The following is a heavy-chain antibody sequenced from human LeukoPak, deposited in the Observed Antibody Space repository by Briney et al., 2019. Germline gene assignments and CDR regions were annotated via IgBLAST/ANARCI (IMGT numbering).Heavy chain of an antibody. J-gene: IGHJ4*02. CDR2: INSDGSST. V-gene: IGHV3-74*01. Sequence: GSLRLSCAASGFTFSSYWMHWVRQAPGKGLVWVSRINSDGSSTSYADSVKGRFTISRDNAKNTLYLQMNSLRAEDTAVYYCAKASPGIAAAGTYASYWGQGTLVTVSS. CDR1: GFTFSSYW. CDR3: AKASPGIAAAGTYASY. D-gene: IGHD6-13*01.